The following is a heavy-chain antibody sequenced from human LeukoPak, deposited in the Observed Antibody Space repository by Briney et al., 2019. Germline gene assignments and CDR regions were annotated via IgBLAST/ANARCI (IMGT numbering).Heavy chain of an antibody. CDR1: GASISSYY. CDR2: IYYSGST. Sequence: AETLSLTCTVSGASISSYYWSWIRQPPGKALEWIGYIYYSGSTNYNPSLKSRVTISVDTSKNQFSLRLSSVTAADTAVYYCARHRYYYDSSGYYYQPWGQGTLVSVSS. D-gene: IGHD3-22*01. CDR3: ARHRYYYDSSGYYYQP. V-gene: IGHV4-59*01. J-gene: IGHJ5*02.